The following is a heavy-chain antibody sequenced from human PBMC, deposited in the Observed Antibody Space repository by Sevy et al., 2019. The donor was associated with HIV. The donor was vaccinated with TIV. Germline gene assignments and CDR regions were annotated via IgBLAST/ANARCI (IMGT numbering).Heavy chain of an antibody. D-gene: IGHD1-26*01. J-gene: IGHJ2*01. CDR1: GYTFTSYD. V-gene: IGHV1-8*01. Sequence: ASVKVSCKASGYTFTSYDINWVRQATGQWPEWMGWMNPNSGNAVCAQKFQGRVTMTRNTSITTAYMELSSLRSEDTAVYYCARFGTSGVVGWYFDLWGRGTLVTVSS. CDR2: MNPNSGNA. CDR3: ARFGTSGVVGWYFDL.